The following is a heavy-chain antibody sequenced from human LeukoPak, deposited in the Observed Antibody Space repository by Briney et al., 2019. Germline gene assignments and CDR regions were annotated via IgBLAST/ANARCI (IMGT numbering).Heavy chain of an antibody. CDR3: ARAQSGSHRYYFDY. CDR1: GGSISSGSYY. J-gene: IGHJ4*02. Sequence: PSETLSLTCTVSGGSISSGSYYWSWLRQPAGKGLEWIGRIYTSGSTDYNPSLKSRVTISVDTSKNQFSLKLSSVTAADTAVYYCARAQSGSHRYYFDYWGQGTLVTVSS. CDR2: IYTSGST. D-gene: IGHD1-26*01. V-gene: IGHV4-61*02.